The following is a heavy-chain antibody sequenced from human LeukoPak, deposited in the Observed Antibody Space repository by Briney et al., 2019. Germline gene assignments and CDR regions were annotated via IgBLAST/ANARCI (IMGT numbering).Heavy chain of an antibody. J-gene: IGHJ4*02. Sequence: ASVKVSCKASGYTFTGYYTHWVRQAPGQGLEWMGRINPNSGGTNYAQKFQGRVTMTRDTSISTAYMELSRLRSEDTAVYYCARVEWELPDYWGQGTLVTVSS. CDR3: ARVEWELPDY. CDR1: GYTFTGYY. CDR2: INPNSGGT. V-gene: IGHV1-2*06. D-gene: IGHD1-26*01.